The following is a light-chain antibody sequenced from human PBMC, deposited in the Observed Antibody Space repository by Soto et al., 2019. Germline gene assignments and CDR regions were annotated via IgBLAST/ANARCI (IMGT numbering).Light chain of an antibody. CDR1: XSDVGSYNL. V-gene: IGLV2-23*01. J-gene: IGLJ2*01. CDR3: CSYAGSSTLV. Sequence: QSALTXPAXXXXXXGQSITISCTGTXSDVGSYNLVSWYQQHPGKAPKLMIYEGSKRPSGVSNRFSGSKSGNTASLTISGLQAEDEADYYCCSYAGSSTLVFGGGTKVTVL. CDR2: EGS.